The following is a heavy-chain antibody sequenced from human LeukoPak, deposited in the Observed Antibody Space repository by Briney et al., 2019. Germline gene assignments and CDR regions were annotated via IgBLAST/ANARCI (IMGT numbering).Heavy chain of an antibody. CDR2: IYYSGST. V-gene: IGHV4-61*01. J-gene: IGHJ6*03. CDR3: ARTHCGGDCYLSDYYYMDV. Sequence: SETLSLTCSVSGGSISGTSYYWSWIRQPPGKGLEWIGYIYYSGSTNYNPSLKSRVTISADTSKNQFPLKLSSVTAADTAVYYCARTHCGGDCYLSDYYYMDVWGKGTTVTVSS. D-gene: IGHD2-21*01. CDR1: GGSISGTSYY.